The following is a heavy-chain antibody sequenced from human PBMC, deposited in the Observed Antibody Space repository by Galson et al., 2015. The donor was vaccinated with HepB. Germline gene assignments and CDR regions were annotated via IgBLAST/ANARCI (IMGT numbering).Heavy chain of an antibody. J-gene: IGHJ4*02. Sequence: CAISGDSVSSNTVGWNWIRQSPSRGLEWLGRTYYRSKWSNDYSESLKSRITINADTSKNQFSLQLKYVTPEDTAVYYCAKSIHLGRGFDSWGQGTLVTV. D-gene: IGHD7-27*01. CDR3: AKSIHLGRGFDS. V-gene: IGHV6-1*01. CDR2: TYYRSKWSN. CDR1: GDSVSSNTVG.